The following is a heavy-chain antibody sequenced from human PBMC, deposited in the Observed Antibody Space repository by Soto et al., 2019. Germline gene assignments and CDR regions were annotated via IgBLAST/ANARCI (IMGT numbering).Heavy chain of an antibody. V-gene: IGHV1-8*01. CDR1: GYTFTSYD. D-gene: IGHD5-12*01. CDR2: MNPNSGNT. J-gene: IGHJ6*03. Sequence: ASVKVSCKASGYTFTSYDINWVRQATGQGLEWMGWMNPNSGNTGYAQKFQGRVTMTRNTSISTAYMELSSLRSEDTAVYYCARGRLRKWLRLPNYYYYYYMDVWGKGTTVTVSS. CDR3: ARGRLRKWLRLPNYYYYYYMDV.